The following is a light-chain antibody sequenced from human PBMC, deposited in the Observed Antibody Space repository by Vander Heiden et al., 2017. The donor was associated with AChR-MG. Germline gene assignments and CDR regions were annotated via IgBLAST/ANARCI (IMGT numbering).Light chain of an antibody. V-gene: IGKV3-20*01. CDR3: QQYGTSVA. Sequence: EIVLTQSPGTLSLSPGERVTLSCRASQSVRSNNLAWYQQRPGQAPRLLMYGASSRATGIPDRFSGSGSGTDFTLTISRLEPEDFAVYYCQQYGTSVAFGQGTKVEIK. CDR1: QSVRSNN. J-gene: IGKJ1*01. CDR2: GAS.